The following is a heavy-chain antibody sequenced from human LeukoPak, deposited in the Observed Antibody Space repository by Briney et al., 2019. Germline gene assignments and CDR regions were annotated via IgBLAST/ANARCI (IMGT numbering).Heavy chain of an antibody. Sequence: ASVKVSCKASGYTSTGYYMHWVRQAPGQGLEWMGWINPNSGGTNYAQKFQGRVTMTRDTSISTAYMELSRLRSDDTAVYYCASPTMIPAPQGAFDIWGQGTMVTVSS. CDR1: GYTSTGYY. D-gene: IGHD3-22*01. V-gene: IGHV1-2*02. CDR2: INPNSGGT. J-gene: IGHJ3*02. CDR3: ASPTMIPAPQGAFDI.